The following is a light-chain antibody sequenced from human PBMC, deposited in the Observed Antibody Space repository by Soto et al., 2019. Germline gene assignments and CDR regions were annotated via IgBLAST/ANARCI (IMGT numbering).Light chain of an antibody. V-gene: IGLV4-69*01. CDR2: LNRDGSH. CDR3: QTWGNGIRV. J-gene: IGLJ2*01. CDR1: SGHSDYA. Sequence: QPVLTQSPSASASLGASVKLTCTLSSGHSDYAIAWHQQQPDKGPRYLMKLNRDGSHTRGDGIPDRFSGSSSGAERFLTISSLQSEDEADYYCQTWGNGIRVFGGGTKLTVL.